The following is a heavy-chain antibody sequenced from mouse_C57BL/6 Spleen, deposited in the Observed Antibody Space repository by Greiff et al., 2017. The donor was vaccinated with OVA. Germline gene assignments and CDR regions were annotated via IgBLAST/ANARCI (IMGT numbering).Heavy chain of an antibody. Sequence: EVKLMESGGGLVKPGGSLKLSCAASGFTFSDYEMHWVRQAPEKGLEWVAYIGSGSSTIYYAETVKGRFTLSRDNAKHTLFLTMTSLRSEDTAMYYCARAWTGFAYWGQGTLVTVSA. V-gene: IGHV5-17*01. D-gene: IGHD3-3*01. CDR3: ARAWTGFAY. CDR2: IGSGSSTI. CDR1: GFTFSDYE. J-gene: IGHJ3*01.